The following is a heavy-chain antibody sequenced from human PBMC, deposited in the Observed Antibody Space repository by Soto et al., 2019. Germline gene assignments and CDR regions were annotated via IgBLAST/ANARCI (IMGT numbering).Heavy chain of an antibody. V-gene: IGHV1-18*01. CDR3: ARAARYISPDY. J-gene: IGHJ4*02. CDR2: ISVYNGDT. D-gene: IGHD3-3*02. Sequence: QVQLVQSGAELRKPGASVKISCEASGYTLTNFGFSWVRQAPGQGLEWMGRISVYNGDTKYAQKFQGRVTMTTETSTSTAYLELRSLRSDDPAVYYCARAARYISPDYWGQGTLVTVSS. CDR1: GYTLTNFG.